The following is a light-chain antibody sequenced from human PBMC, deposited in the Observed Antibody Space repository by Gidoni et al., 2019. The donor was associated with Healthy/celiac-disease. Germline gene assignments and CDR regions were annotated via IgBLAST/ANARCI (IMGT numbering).Light chain of an antibody. CDR1: QGISSY. Sequence: DIQLTQSPSFLSASVGDRVTITCRASQGISSYLAWYQQTPGKAPKLLIYAASTLQSGVPSRFSGSGAGTEFTLTISSLQPEDFATYYCQQLNSYPYSFGQXTKLEIK. CDR2: AAS. V-gene: IGKV1-9*01. CDR3: QQLNSYPYS. J-gene: IGKJ2*03.